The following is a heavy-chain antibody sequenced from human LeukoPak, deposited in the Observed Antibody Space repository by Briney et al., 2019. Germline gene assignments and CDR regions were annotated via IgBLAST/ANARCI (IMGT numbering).Heavy chain of an antibody. J-gene: IGHJ4*02. D-gene: IGHD5-12*01. CDR2: ISGSGGST. V-gene: IGHV3-23*01. CDR1: GFTFSSYA. CDR3: AKGYSGYDHSYYFDY. Sequence: GSLRLSCAASGFTFSSYAMSWVRQAPGKGLEWVSAISGSGGSTYYADSVKGRFTISRDNSKNTLYLQMNSLRAEDTAVYYCAKGYSGYDHSYYFDYWGQGTLVTVSS.